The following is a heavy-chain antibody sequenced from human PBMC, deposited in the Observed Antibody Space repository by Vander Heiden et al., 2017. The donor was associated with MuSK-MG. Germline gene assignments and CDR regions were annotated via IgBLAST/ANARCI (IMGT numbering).Heavy chain of an antibody. J-gene: IGHJ4*02. CDR1: GSSIKTGYH. V-gene: IGHV4-38-2*02. D-gene: IGHD2-8*01. CDR3: ARDHAMEY. Sequence: QVQLRESGPGLVRPSETLSLTCSVSGSSIKTGYHWDWVRQSPGKRPEWSGSIHHSGTTSYNPSLKSRVTIYPDMSKNQFSLNLTAVTAADTAVYYCARDHAMEYWGQGILVNVSS. CDR2: IHHSGTT.